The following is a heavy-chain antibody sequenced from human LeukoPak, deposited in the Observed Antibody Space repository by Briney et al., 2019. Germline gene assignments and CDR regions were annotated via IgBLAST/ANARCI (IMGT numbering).Heavy chain of an antibody. CDR2: IRAYNGDT. CDR3: ARAPYSSGYYMFDF. V-gene: IGHV1-18*01. D-gene: IGHD3-22*01. CDR1: GYIFTSYG. J-gene: IGHJ4*02. Sequence: GASVKVSCKASGYIFTSYGFTWVRQAPGQGLEWMGWIRAYNGDTNYAQKFQGRVTMTTDTSTSTAYMELRSLRSNDTAVYYCARAPYSSGYYMFDFWGQGTLVTVSS.